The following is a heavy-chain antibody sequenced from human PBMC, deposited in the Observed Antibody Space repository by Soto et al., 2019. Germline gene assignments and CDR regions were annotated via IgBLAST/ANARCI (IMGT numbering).Heavy chain of an antibody. Sequence: QVQLVESGGGVVQPGRSLRISCAASGFTFSSYAMHWVRQAPGKGLEWVAVISYDGSNKYYADSVKGRFTISRDNSKNTLYLQMNSLRAEDTAVYYCARAEEMVTPSHYFDYWGQGTLVTVSS. CDR1: GFTFSSYA. CDR2: ISYDGSNK. CDR3: ARAEEMVTPSHYFDY. D-gene: IGHD4-4*01. J-gene: IGHJ4*02. V-gene: IGHV3-30-3*01.